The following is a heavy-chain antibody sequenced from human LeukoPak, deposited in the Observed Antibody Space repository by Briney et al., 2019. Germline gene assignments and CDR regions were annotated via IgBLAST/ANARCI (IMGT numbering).Heavy chain of an antibody. V-gene: IGHV3-30-3*01. J-gene: IGHJ4*02. D-gene: IGHD4-17*01. CDR2: ISYDGTEK. Sequence: GSSLRLSCAASGLSFSSYAMHWVRQAPGKGLEWVAVISYDGTEKYYGDSVKGRFTISRDNSKNTLYLQMNSLRAEDTALYYCARDGHGVPLDYWGQGTLVTVSP. CDR1: GLSFSSYA. CDR3: ARDGHGVPLDY.